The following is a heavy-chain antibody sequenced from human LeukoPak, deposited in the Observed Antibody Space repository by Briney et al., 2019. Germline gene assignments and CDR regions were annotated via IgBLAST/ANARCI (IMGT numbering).Heavy chain of an antibody. Sequence: PGGSLRLSCAAPGFTFSSYAMSWVRQAPGKGLEWVSAISGSGGSTYYADSVKGRFTISRDNSKNTLYLQMNSLRAEDTAVYYCAKPRHDILLIDYWGQGTLVTVSS. CDR1: GFTFSSYA. CDR2: ISGSGGST. CDR3: AKPRHDILLIDY. J-gene: IGHJ4*02. V-gene: IGHV3-23*01. D-gene: IGHD3-9*01.